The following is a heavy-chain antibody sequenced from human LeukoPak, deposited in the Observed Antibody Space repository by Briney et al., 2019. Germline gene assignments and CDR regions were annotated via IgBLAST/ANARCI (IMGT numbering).Heavy chain of an antibody. CDR1: GGSFSGYY. D-gene: IGHD4-17*01. CDR2: INHSGST. CDR3: AGTRTTVTNFDY. V-gene: IGHV4-34*01. Sequence: KPSETLSLTCAVYGGSFSGYYWSWIRQPPGKGLEWIGEINHSGSTNYNPSLKSRVTISVDTSKNQFSLKLSSVTAADTAVYYCAGTRTTVTNFDYWGQGTLVTVSS. J-gene: IGHJ4*02.